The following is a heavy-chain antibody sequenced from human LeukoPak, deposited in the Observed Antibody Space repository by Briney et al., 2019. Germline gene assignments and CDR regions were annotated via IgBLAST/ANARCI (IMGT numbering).Heavy chain of an antibody. CDR3: ARGSSTAATITY. D-gene: IGHD5-12*01. J-gene: IGHJ4*02. CDR1: GYSISSGYY. V-gene: IGHV4-38-2*02. Sequence: PSGTLSLTCTVSGYSISSGYYWGWIRQPPGKGLEWIGRIFHSGSTYYNPSLRSRVTISVDTSKNQFSLKLSSVTAADTAVYYCARGSSTAATITYWGQGTLVTVSS. CDR2: IFHSGST.